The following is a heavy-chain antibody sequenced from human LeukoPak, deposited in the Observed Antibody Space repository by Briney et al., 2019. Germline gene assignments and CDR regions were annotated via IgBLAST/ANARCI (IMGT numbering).Heavy chain of an antibody. D-gene: IGHD6-19*01. CDR3: ARGGSLAAAPHRYYFDY. CDR1: GYTFTSYG. J-gene: IGHJ4*02. CDR2: INAYNGKT. V-gene: IGHV1-18*01. Sequence: ASVKVSCKASGYTFTSYGIGWVRQAPGQGLEWMGWINAYNGKTNYVQKFQGRVTVTTDTSTSTAYMELSSLRSEDTAVFYCARGGSLAAAPHRYYFDYWGQGTPVTVSS.